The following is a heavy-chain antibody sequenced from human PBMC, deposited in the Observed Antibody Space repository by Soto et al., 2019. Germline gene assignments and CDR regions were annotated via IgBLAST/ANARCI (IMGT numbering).Heavy chain of an antibody. D-gene: IGHD2-15*01. CDR3: AGGREFLGYCLDEPTWFAP. J-gene: IGHJ5*02. CDR1: GGTFSTYT. CDR2: LIPIFGTA. V-gene: IGHV1-69*06. Sequence: SVKVSCKASGGTFSTYTFNWVRPAPGQGLEWMGRLIPIFGTAYYAQKFQGRVTITADKSTSTVYMELGSLRSDDTAVYFCAGGREFLGYCLDEPTWFAPLGQGTLVTVSA.